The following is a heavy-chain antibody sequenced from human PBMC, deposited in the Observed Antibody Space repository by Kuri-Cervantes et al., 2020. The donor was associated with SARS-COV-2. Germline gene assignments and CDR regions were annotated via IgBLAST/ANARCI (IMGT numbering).Heavy chain of an antibody. CDR2: IYYSGST. Sequence: GSLRLSCTVSGGSISSSSYYWGWSRQPPGKGLEWIGSIYYSGSTYYNPSLKSRVTISVDTSKNQFSLKLSSVTAADTAVYYCARGGSTRSLDYWGQGTLVTVSS. J-gene: IGHJ4*02. D-gene: IGHD2-2*01. CDR3: ARGGSTRSLDY. V-gene: IGHV4-39*07. CDR1: GGSISSSSYY.